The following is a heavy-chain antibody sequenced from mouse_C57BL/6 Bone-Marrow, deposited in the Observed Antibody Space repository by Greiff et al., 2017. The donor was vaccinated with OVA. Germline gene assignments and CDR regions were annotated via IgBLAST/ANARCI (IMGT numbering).Heavy chain of an antibody. CDR2: IDPENGDT. CDR1: GFNIKDDY. Sequence: VQLQQSGAELVRPGASVKLSCTASGFNIKDDYMHWVKQRPEQGLEWIGWIDPENGDTEYASKFQGKATITADTSSNTAYLQLSSLTSEDTAVYDCTTSGYYGSSPGFAYWSQGTLVTVSA. V-gene: IGHV14-4*01. J-gene: IGHJ3*01. D-gene: IGHD1-1*01. CDR3: TTSGYYGSSPGFAY.